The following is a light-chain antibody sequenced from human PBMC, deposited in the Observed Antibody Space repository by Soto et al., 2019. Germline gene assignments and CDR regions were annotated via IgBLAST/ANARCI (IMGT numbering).Light chain of an antibody. V-gene: IGLV2-23*02. Sequence: QSALTQPASVSGSPGQSITISCTGTSRDVGTYTLVSWYQQHPGKAPKLVIYEVNKRPAGVSKRFSGSKSGDTASLTISGLQAEDEADYYCSSYAGAITFYVFGTGTKLTVL. CDR2: EVN. CDR1: SRDVGTYTL. CDR3: SSYAGAITFYV. J-gene: IGLJ1*01.